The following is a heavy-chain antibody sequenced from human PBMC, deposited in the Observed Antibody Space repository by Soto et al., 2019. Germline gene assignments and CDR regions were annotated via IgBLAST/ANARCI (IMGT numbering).Heavy chain of an antibody. J-gene: IGHJ4*02. CDR1: GFTFSSYG. CDR3: AKWSTVGATKTVDY. D-gene: IGHD1-26*01. Sequence: GGSLRLSCAASGFTFSSYGMSWVRQAPGKGLEWVSTISGSGGSTYYADSVKGRFTISRDNSKNTLYLQMNSLRAEDTAVYYCAKWSTVGATKTVDYWGQGTLVTVSS. CDR2: ISGSGGST. V-gene: IGHV3-23*01.